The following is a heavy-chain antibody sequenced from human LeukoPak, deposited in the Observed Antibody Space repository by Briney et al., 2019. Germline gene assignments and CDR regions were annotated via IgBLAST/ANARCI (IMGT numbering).Heavy chain of an antibody. CDR3: ARDRGYSKTERGFDY. Sequence: ASVKVSCKTSGYTFTDYYIHWVRQAPGQGLEWMGWINPDSGETNSAQKFQGRVTMTGDTSISTAYMELRRVTSDDTAVYYCARDRGYSKTERGFDYWGQGTLVTVSS. V-gene: IGHV1-2*02. CDR2: INPDSGET. J-gene: IGHJ4*02. D-gene: IGHD4-11*01. CDR1: GYTFTDYY.